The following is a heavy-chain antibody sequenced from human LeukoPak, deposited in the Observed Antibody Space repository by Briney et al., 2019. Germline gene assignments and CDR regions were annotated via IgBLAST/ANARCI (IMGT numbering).Heavy chain of an antibody. CDR1: GYIFTDYY. Sequence: ASVHVSCKASGYIFTDYYIHWVRQAPGQGHEWMGRINPNSGGTNFAQKFQARVTMTSDTSISTAYMEVSGLESDDTAVYYCARARYCYTTSCPLDYWGQGTLVTVSS. D-gene: IGHD2-2*01. CDR2: INPNSGGT. CDR3: ARARYCYTTSCPLDY. V-gene: IGHV1-2*06. J-gene: IGHJ4*02.